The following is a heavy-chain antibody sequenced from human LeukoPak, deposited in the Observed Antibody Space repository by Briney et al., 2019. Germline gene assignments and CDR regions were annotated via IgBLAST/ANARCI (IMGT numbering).Heavy chain of an antibody. V-gene: IGHV3-21*06. J-gene: IGHJ3*02. CDR2: ILSSGRSI. CDR1: GFAFHSYT. CDR3: ARVETYGVDGQDGIDI. D-gene: IGHD5-24*01. Sequence: KTGGSLRLSCAASGFAFHSYTLNWVRQAPGKGLEWVSSILSSGRSIYYANSVRGRFTISRDNAKNLLYLEMNSLRAEDAAFYYCARVETYGVDGQDGIDIWGQGTMVVVSS.